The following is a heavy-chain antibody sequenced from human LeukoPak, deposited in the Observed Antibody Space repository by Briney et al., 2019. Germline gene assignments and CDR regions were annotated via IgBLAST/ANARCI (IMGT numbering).Heavy chain of an antibody. CDR1: GGSISSYY. Sequence: SETLSLTCTVSGGSISSYYWSWIRQPPGKGLEWIGYIYTSGSTNYNPSLKSRVTISVDTSKNQFSLKLSSVTAADTAVYYCARENSYCSSTSCYYYYMDVWGKGTTVTVSS. V-gene: IGHV4-59*01. CDR2: IYTSGST. J-gene: IGHJ6*03. D-gene: IGHD2-2*01. CDR3: ARENSYCSSTSCYYYYMDV.